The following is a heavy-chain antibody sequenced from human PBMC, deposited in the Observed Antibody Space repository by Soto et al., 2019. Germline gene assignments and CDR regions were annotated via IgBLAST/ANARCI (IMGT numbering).Heavy chain of an antibody. CDR1: GGSFSGYY. CDR2: INHSGST. D-gene: IGHD2-2*01. V-gene: IGHV4-34*01. Sequence: SETLSLTCAVYGGSFSGYYWSWIRQPPGKGLEWIGEINHSGSTNYNPSLKSRVTISVDTSKNQFSLKLSSVTAADTAVYYCASDMGGYCSSTSSICPFDYWGQGTLVTVSS. CDR3: ASDMGGYCSSTSSICPFDY. J-gene: IGHJ4*02.